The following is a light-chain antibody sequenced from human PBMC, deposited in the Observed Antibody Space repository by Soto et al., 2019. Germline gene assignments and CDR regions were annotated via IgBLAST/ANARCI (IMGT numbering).Light chain of an antibody. V-gene: IGLV1-40*01. CDR1: SSNIGAGYD. CDR3: QSYDSSLSGLV. J-gene: IGLJ1*01. CDR2: GNN. Sequence: QSVLTQPPSVSGAPGQRVTISCTGSSSNIGAGYDVHWYQQLPGTAPKLLIYGNNNRPSGVPDRFSGSKSGTSASLAITGLXAXXXXDYYCQSYDSSLSGLVFGTGTKLTVL.